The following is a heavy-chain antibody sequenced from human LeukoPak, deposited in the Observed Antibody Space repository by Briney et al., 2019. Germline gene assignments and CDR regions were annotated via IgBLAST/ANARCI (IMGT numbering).Heavy chain of an antibody. Sequence: QSGGSLRLSCAASGFTFGIYWMTWVRQAPGKGLERVANIKEDGNEKYYVDSVKGRFSISRDNAKSSLYLQMNTLRVEDTAVYYCARGRGSSSSWYFDSWGQGTLVTVSS. D-gene: IGHD6-13*01. J-gene: IGHJ4*02. CDR2: IKEDGNEK. CDR3: ARGRGSSSSWYFDS. CDR1: GFTFGIYW. V-gene: IGHV3-7*01.